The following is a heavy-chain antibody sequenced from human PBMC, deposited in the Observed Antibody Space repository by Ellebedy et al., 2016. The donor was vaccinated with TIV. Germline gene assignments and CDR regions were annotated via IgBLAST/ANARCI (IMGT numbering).Heavy chain of an antibody. CDR1: EYTFTNYY. CDR3: AKDQHYYDSRGYQGDY. CDR2: SNPRGGSA. Sequence: ASVKVSCKAPEYTFTNYYIHWVRQAPGLGLQWMGMSNPRGGSATYAQKFQGRVIMTTDSSTGTAYMELRNLRPDDAAVYFCAKDQHYYDSRGYQGDYWGQGTTVIVSS. D-gene: IGHD3-22*01. J-gene: IGHJ4*02. V-gene: IGHV1-46*01.